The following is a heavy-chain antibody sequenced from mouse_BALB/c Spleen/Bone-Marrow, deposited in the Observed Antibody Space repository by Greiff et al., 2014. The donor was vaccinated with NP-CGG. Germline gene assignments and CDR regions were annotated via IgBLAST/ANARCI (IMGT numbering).Heavy chain of an antibody. J-gene: IGHJ3*01. Sequence: VKVVESGAELMKPGASVEISCKATGYTFSSYWIEWVKQRPGHGLEWIGEILPGSGSTNYNEKFKGKATFTADTSSNTAYMQLSSLTSEDSAVYYCARTYYAYAWFVYWGQGTLVTVSA. D-gene: IGHD2-9*01. V-gene: IGHV1-9*01. CDR1: GYTFSSYW. CDR2: ILPGSGST. CDR3: ARTYYAYAWFVY.